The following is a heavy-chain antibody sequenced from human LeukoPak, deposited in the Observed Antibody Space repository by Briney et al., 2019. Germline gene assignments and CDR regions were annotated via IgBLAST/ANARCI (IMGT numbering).Heavy chain of an antibody. CDR2: IIPIFGTA. CDR1: GGTFSSYA. Sequence: SVKVSCKASGGTFSSYAISWVRQAPGQGLEWMGGIIPIFGTANYAQKLQGRVTMTTDTSTGTAYMELRSLRSDDTAVYYCARDPTIAVADYYFDYWGQGTLVTVSS. J-gene: IGHJ4*02. D-gene: IGHD6-19*01. V-gene: IGHV1-69*05. CDR3: ARDPTIAVADYYFDY.